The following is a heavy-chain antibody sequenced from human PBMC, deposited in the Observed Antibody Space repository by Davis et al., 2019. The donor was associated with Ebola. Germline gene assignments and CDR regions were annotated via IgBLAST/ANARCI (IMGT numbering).Heavy chain of an antibody. CDR1: GYSFSSYG. Sequence: SVKVSCKASGYSFSSYGFSWVRQAPGQGLEWMGRIIPILGIANYAQKFQGRVTITADKSTSTAYMELSSLRSEDTAVYYCARESHDSSGASYWGQGTLVTVSS. J-gene: IGHJ4*02. V-gene: IGHV1-69*04. D-gene: IGHD3-22*01. CDR3: ARESHDSSGASY. CDR2: IIPILGIA.